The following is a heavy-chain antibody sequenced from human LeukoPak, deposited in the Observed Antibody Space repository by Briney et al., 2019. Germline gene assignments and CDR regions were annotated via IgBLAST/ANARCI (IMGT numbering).Heavy chain of an antibody. D-gene: IGHD2-15*01. Sequence: ASVKVSCKASGYTFTGYYMHWVRPAPGQGLEWMGWINPNSGGTNYAQKFQGRVTMTRDTSISTAYMELSRLRSDDTAVYYCARAQPRDSTPDYWGQGTLVTVSS. J-gene: IGHJ4*02. CDR2: INPNSGGT. CDR1: GYTFTGYY. V-gene: IGHV1-2*02. CDR3: ARAQPRDSTPDY.